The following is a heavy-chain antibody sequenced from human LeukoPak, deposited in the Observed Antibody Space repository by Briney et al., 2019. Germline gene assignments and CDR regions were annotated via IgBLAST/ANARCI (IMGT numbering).Heavy chain of an antibody. Sequence: GGSLRLSCAASGFTFSNYAMTWVRQAPGKGLEWVSTISGTGGFTTSTYYADSVKGRFTISRDNSDNKLYLQMDGLRADDTAVYYCVKDRRYAGNCGLSWFDPWGQGTLVTVSS. CDR3: VKDRRYAGNCGLSWFDP. CDR1: GFTFSNYA. D-gene: IGHD4-23*01. CDR2: ISGTGGFTTST. J-gene: IGHJ5*02. V-gene: IGHV3-23*01.